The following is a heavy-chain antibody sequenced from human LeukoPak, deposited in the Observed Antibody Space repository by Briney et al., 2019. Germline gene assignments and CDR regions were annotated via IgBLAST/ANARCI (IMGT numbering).Heavy chain of an antibody. CDR2: IYYSGST. J-gene: IGHJ4*02. Sequence: SETLSLTCTVSGGSISSSSYYWGWIRQHPGKGLEWIGSIYYSGSTYYNPSLKSRVTISVDTSKNQFSLKLSSVTAADTAVYYCARDRQRSGSWDYWGQGTLVTVSS. CDR1: GGSISSSSYY. CDR3: ARDRQRSGSWDY. D-gene: IGHD1-26*01. V-gene: IGHV4-39*07.